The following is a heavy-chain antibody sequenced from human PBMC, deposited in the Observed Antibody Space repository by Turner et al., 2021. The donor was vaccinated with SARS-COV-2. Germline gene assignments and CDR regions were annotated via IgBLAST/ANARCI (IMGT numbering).Heavy chain of an antibody. CDR3: ARVRTVTCITTTCLPSDAFDL. CDR1: GGSISSYD. Sequence: QVQLQESGPGLVKPSETLSLTCSVTGGSISSYDWGWIRTPPGQGLEWIGSLHYSGSTYYNASLESRVTIPVDTSKNQFSLKLTSETAADTAVYYCARVRTVTCITTTCLPSDAFDLWGQGTMVPVSS. CDR2: LHYSGST. J-gene: IGHJ3*01. D-gene: IGHD3-10*01. V-gene: IGHV4-59*05.